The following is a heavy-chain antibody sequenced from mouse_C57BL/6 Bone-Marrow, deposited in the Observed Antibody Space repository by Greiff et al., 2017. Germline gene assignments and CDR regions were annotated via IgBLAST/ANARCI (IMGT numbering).Heavy chain of an antibody. CDR2: IYPYNDGT. Sequence: VQLKQSGPELVKPGASVKMSCKASGYTFTSYVMHWVKQKPGQGLEWIGYIYPYNDGTKYNEKFKGKATLTSDKSSSTAYMELSSLTSEDSAVYYCARELRVGFYAMDYWGQGTSGTVSS. CDR3: ARELRVGFYAMDY. J-gene: IGHJ4*01. V-gene: IGHV1-14*01. D-gene: IGHD1-1*01. CDR1: GYTFTSYV.